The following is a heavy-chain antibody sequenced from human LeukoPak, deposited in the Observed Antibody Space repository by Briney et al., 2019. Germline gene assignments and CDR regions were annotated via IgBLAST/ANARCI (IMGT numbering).Heavy chain of an antibody. J-gene: IGHJ4*02. CDR3: ARRIAAAGTNYYFDY. V-gene: IGHV4-39*01. CDR2: IYYSGST. CDR1: GGSISSSSYY. D-gene: IGHD6-13*01. Sequence: PSETLSLTCTVSGGSISSSSYYWGWIRQPPGKGLEWIGSIYYSGSTYYNPSLKSRVTISVDTSKNQFSLKLSSVTAADTAVYYCARRIAAAGTNYYFDYRGQGTLVTVSS.